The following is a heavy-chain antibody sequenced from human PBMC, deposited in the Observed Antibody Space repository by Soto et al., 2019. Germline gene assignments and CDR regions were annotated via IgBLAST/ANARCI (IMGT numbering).Heavy chain of an antibody. CDR1: GFTFSSYG. CDR3: ARSGVDTAMAFDY. D-gene: IGHD5-18*01. J-gene: IGHJ4*02. CDR2: IWYDGSNK. V-gene: IGHV3-33*01. Sequence: PGGSLRLSCAASGFTFSSYGMHWVRQAPGKGLEWVAVIWYDGSNKYYADSVKGRFTISRDNSKNTLYLQMNSLRAEDTAVYYCARSGVDTAMAFDYWGQGTLVTVSS.